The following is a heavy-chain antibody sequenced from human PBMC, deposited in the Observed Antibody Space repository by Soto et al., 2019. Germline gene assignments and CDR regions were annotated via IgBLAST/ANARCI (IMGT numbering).Heavy chain of an antibody. CDR1: GFTSSSYA. CDR2: ISGSGGRT. D-gene: IGHD2-15*01. V-gene: IGHV3-23*01. Sequence: GGSLRLSCAASGFTSSSYAMSWVRQAPGKGLERVSAISGSGGRTYYTDSVKGRFTISRDNSKNTLYVQMNSLRAEDTAVYYCAKDAYCSGGSCYQWGAFDIWGQGTMVTVSS. J-gene: IGHJ3*02. CDR3: AKDAYCSGGSCYQWGAFDI.